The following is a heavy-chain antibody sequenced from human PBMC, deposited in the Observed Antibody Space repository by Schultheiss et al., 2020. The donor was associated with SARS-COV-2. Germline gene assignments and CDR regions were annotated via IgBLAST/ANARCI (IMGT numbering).Heavy chain of an antibody. CDR2: IYYSGST. CDR1: GGSISSYY. CDR3: ARDSDSYYRWFDP. Sequence: SETLSLTCTVSGGSISSYYWSWIRQPAGKGLEWIGSIYYSGSTYYNPSLKSRVTISVDTSKNQFSLKLSSVTAADTAMYFCARDSDSYYRWFDPWGQGTLVTVSS. D-gene: IGHD3-10*01. V-gene: IGHV4-59*06. J-gene: IGHJ5*02.